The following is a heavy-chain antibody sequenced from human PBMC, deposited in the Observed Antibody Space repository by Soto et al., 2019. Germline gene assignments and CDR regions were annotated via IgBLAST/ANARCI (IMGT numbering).Heavy chain of an antibody. J-gene: IGHJ6*02. CDR2: ISSSSSTI. CDR1: GFTFSDYW. D-gene: IGHD3-10*01. CDR3: ARDDAVLWFGENRYYGMDV. V-gene: IGHV3-48*01. Sequence: EVQLVESGGGLVQPGGSLRLSCAVSGFTFSDYWMSWVRQAPGKGLEWVSYISSSSSTIYYADSVKGRFTISRDNAKNSLYLQMNSLRAEDTAVYYCARDDAVLWFGENRYYGMDVWGQGTTVTVSS.